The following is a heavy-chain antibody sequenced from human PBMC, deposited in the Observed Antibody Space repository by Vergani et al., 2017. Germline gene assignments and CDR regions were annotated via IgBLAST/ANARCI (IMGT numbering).Heavy chain of an antibody. CDR3: ARGDYCILTGYRY. Sequence: QVQLVQSGAEVKKPGSSVKVSCKASGGPFKNSAFSWVRQVPGQGLEWMGRIITFFGTTDYAQKFQGRFTMTRDTSTSTVYMELSSLRSEDTAIYYCARGDYCILTGYRYWGQGTLVTVSA. J-gene: IGHJ4*02. V-gene: IGHV1-69*05. D-gene: IGHD3-9*01. CDR2: IITFFGTT. CDR1: GGPFKNSA.